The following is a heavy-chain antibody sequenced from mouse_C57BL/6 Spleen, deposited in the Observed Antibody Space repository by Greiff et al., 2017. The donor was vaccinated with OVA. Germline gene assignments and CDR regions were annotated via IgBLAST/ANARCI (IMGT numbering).Heavy chain of an antibody. V-gene: IGHV1-82*01. CDR1: GYAFSSSW. D-gene: IGHD1-1*01. CDR3: ARKDTTVFDY. CDR2: IYPGDGDT. J-gene: IGHJ2*01. Sequence: QVQLKESGPELVKPGASVKISCKASGYAFSSSWMNWVKQRPGKGLEWIGRIYPGDGDTNYNGKFKGKATLTADKSSSTAYMQLSSLTSEDSAVYFCARKDTTVFDYWGQGTTLTVSS.